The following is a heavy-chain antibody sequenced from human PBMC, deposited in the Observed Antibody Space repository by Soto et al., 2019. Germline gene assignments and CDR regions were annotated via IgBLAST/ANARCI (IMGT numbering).Heavy chain of an antibody. J-gene: IGHJ3*02. V-gene: IGHV1-69*12. CDR1: GGTFSSYA. CDR2: IIPIFGTA. CDR3: AGGDIVATMVGFAI. Sequence: QVQLVQSGAEVKKPGSSVKVSCKASGGTFSSYAISWVRQAPGQGLEWMGGIIPIFGTANYAQKFKGRVTITEGESTSKAYMERSSLRSEDTAVYYCAGGDIVATMVGFAIWGQGTMVTFSS. D-gene: IGHD5-12*01.